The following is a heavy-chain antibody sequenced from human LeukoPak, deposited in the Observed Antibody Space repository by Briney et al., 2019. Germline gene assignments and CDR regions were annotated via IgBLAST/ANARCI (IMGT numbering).Heavy chain of an antibody. CDR3: ARDGLLDCTGGSCFGEYYYYGMDV. CDR1: GGTFSSYA. Sequence: ASVKVSCKASGGTFSSYAISWVRQAPGQGLEWMGGIIPIFGTANYAQKFQGRVTITTDESTSTAYMELSSLRSEDTAVYYCARDGLLDCTGGSCFGEYYYYGMDVWGQGTTVAVSS. J-gene: IGHJ6*02. CDR2: IIPIFGTA. V-gene: IGHV1-69*05. D-gene: IGHD2-15*01.